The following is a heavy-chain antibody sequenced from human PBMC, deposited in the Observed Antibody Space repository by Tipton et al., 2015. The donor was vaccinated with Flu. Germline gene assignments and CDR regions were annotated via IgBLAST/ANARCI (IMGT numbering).Heavy chain of an antibody. D-gene: IGHD1-1*01. CDR3: ARVLGNSHSYGMDV. J-gene: IGHJ6*02. CDR1: GGSISTSY. Sequence: TLSLTCTVSGGSISTSYWSWIRQPAGKGLEWIGRISTSGSTNYNASLESRVTLSRDTSKNHISLRLTSATAADTAVYYCARVLGNSHSYGMDVWGQGTTVTVSS. CDR2: ISTSGST. V-gene: IGHV4-4*07.